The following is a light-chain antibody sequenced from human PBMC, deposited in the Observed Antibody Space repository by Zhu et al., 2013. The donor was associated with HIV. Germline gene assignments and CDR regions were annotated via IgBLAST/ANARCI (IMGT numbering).Light chain of an antibody. CDR3: HQYGSSILIT. CDR2: GAS. V-gene: IGKV3-20*01. J-gene: IGKJ5*01. Sequence: ETVLTQSPGTLSLSPGERATLSCRASQSVGSNFLAWYQQKPGQAPRLLIYGASTRATGIPDRFSGSGSGTDFTLTISRLEPEDFAVYYCHQYGSSILITFGQGTRLEIK. CDR1: QSVGSNF.